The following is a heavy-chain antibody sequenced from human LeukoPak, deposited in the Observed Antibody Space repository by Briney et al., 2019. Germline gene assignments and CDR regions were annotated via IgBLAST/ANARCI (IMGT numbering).Heavy chain of an antibody. J-gene: IGHJ5*02. Sequence: PGGSLRLSCAASGFTFSDSGMHWVRQAPGKGLEWVAFIRNDGNKDYYPDSVKGRFTISRDNSRTTLYLQMHSLRIEDTAVYYCVKGGSSSHNWFDPWGQGILVTVSS. CDR2: IRNDGNKD. D-gene: IGHD6-13*01. CDR3: VKGGSSSHNWFDP. V-gene: IGHV3-30*02. CDR1: GFTFSDSG.